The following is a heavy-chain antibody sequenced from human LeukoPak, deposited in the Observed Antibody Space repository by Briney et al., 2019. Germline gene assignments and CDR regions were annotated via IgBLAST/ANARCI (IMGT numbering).Heavy chain of an antibody. CDR3: AREPIVVVPVMDV. CDR1: GYTDTSFY. CDR2: INPSGGST. J-gene: IGHJ6*02. Sequence: GGSVEVSCKASGYTDTSFYMQWGGRAAGQGGEWMGIINPSGGSTSYAQKVQGRVTMTRDTSTSTVYMELSSLRSEDTAVYYCAREPIVVVPVMDVWGQATTVTVSS. V-gene: IGHV1-46*01. D-gene: IGHD2-21*02.